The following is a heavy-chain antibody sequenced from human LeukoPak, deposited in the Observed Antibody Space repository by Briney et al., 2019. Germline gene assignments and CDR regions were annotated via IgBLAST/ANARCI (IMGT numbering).Heavy chain of an antibody. CDR2: IPYTGST. J-gene: IGHJ4*02. D-gene: IGHD6-13*01. V-gene: IGHV4-30-4*01. CDR3: ARGGYGYSSSWYHVGDDY. Sequence: SETLSLTCTVSGGSISSGDYSWSWIRQPPGKGLEWIGYIPYTGSTYYNPSLKSRATILADTSKNQFSLKLSSVTAADTAVYYCARGGYGYSSSWYHVGDDYWGQGTLVTVSS. CDR1: GGSISSGDYS.